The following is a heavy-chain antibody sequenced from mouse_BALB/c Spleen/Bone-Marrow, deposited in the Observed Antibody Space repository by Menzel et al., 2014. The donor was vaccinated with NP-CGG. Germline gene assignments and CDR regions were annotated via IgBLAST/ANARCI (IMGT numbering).Heavy chain of an antibody. CDR3: ASVPYYGNSAWFAY. CDR1: GFTFTDYY. V-gene: IGHV7-3*02. D-gene: IGHD2-10*01. J-gene: IGHJ3*01. Sequence: EVQGVESGGGLVQPGGSLRLSCATSGFTFTDYYMSWVRQLPGKALEWLGFIRNKANGYTTEYSSSVKGRFTISRDNSQSILYLQMNTLRAEDSATYYCASVPYYGNSAWFAYWGQGTLVTVSA. CDR2: IRNKANGYTT.